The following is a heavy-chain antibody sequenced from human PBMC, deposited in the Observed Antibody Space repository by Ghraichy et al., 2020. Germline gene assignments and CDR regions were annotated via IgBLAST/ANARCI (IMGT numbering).Heavy chain of an antibody. CDR2: IYYTVIT. V-gene: IGHV4-39*07. Sequence: SQTLSLTCTVSGGSISSNSYYWGWIRQPPGKGLERIGSIYYTVITSYNPSLKSRVTISVDTSRNQFSLNLSSVTAADTAVYYCVRGSHVVASNYWGQGTLITVSS. CDR3: VRGSHVVASNY. D-gene: IGHD5-12*01. J-gene: IGHJ4*02. CDR1: GGSISSNSYY.